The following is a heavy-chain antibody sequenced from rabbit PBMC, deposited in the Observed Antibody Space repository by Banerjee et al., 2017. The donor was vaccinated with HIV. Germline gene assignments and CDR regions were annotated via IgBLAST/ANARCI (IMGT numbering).Heavy chain of an antibody. CDR3: AEDTYGYTYFNL. V-gene: IGHV1S40*01. Sequence: QQLEESGGGLVKPGASLTLTCTASGFSFSSGYDMCWVRQAPGKGLEWIACIYVGSSGSTYYANWAKGRFTISKTSSTTVTLQMTSLTAADTATYFCAEDTYGYTYFNLWGPGTLVTVS. CDR2: IYVGSSGST. D-gene: IGHD6-1*01. CDR1: GFSFSSGYD. J-gene: IGHJ4*01.